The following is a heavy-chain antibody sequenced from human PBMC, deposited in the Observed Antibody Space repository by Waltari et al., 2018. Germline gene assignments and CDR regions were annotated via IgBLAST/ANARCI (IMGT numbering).Heavy chain of an antibody. CDR1: GGSISSYY. CDR3: ARGITMVRGVIITYWFDP. Sequence: QVQLQESGPGLVKPSETLSLTCTVSGGSISSYYWSWIRQPPGKGLEWIGYIYYSGDPNYNPSRTSRVTISVDTSKNQFSLKLSSVTAADTAVYYCARGITMVRGVIITYWFDPWGQGTLVTVSS. CDR2: IYYSGDP. J-gene: IGHJ5*02. V-gene: IGHV4-59*01. D-gene: IGHD3-10*01.